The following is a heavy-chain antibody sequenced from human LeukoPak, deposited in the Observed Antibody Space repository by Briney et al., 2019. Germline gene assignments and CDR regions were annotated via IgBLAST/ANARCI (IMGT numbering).Heavy chain of an antibody. CDR2: ISYDGSKK. CDR3: ARDSSDY. V-gene: IGHV3-30-3*01. J-gene: IGHJ4*02. CDR1: GFTFSRYA. Sequence: GTSLRLSCAVSGFTFSRYAMHWVRQAPGKGLERVAVISYDGSKKADSVKGRFTISRDNSKNTLYLQMTSLRAEDTAVYYCARDSSDYWGQGTLVTVSS.